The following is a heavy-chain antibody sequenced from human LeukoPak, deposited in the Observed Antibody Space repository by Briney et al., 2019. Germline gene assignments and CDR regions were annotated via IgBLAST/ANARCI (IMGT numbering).Heavy chain of an antibody. D-gene: IGHD3-22*01. CDR3: ARERQSYYDSSGYLDY. Sequence: GGSLRLSCAASGFTFSSYWMSWVRQAPGKGLEWVANMKQDGSEKYYVDSVEGRFTISRDNAKNSLYLQMNSLRAEDTAVYYCARERQSYYDSSGYLDYWGQGTLVTVSS. J-gene: IGHJ4*02. CDR1: GFTFSSYW. CDR2: MKQDGSEK. V-gene: IGHV3-7*01.